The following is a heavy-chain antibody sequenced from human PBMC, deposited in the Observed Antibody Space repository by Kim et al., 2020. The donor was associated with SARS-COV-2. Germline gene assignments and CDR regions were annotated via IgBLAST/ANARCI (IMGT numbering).Heavy chain of an antibody. CDR2: ISGSGKNT. J-gene: IGHJ4*02. V-gene: IGHV3-23*01. D-gene: IGHD3-9*01. CDR3: AKKFDNYEILTGYYPPAFDH. Sequence: GGSLRLSCVASGFPFMNFPMTWVRQAPGKGLEWVSSISGSGKNTNYADSVKGRFSISRDNLKNTVSLQMNSLRAEDTAIYYCAKKFDNYEILTGYYPPAFDHWGRGTLVTVSA. CDR1: GFPFMNFP.